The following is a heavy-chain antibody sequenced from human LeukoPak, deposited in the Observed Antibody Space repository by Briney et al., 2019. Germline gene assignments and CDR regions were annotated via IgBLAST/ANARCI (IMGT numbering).Heavy chain of an antibody. CDR2: IWYDGSYK. V-gene: IGHV3-30*02. Sequence: GGSLRLSCAASGFIFSTFGMHWVRQAPGKGLEWVASIWYDGSYKFYVDSMKDRFTISRDNSRNTVSLQMSSLRAEDTAVYYCAKEVGHCSGGACAEHFDYWGQGTVVTVSS. J-gene: IGHJ4*02. CDR3: AKEVGHCSGGACAEHFDY. D-gene: IGHD2-15*01. CDR1: GFIFSTFG.